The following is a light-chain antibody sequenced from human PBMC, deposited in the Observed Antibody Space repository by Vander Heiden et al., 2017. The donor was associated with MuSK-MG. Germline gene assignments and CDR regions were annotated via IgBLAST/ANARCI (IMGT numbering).Light chain of an antibody. CDR2: DVG. CDR3: SSYTSSSTLVV. J-gene: IGLJ2*01. V-gene: IGLV2-14*03. CDR1: SSDVGGHNY. Sequence: QSALTQPASVSGSPRQSITISCTGTSSDVGGHNYVSWYQQHPGKAPKLMIYDVGNRPSGVSNRFSGSKSGNTASLTISGLQAEDEADYYCSSYTSSSTLVVFGGGTKLTVL.